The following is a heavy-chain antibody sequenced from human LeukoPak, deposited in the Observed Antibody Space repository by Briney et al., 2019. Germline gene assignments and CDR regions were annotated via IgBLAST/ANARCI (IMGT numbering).Heavy chain of an antibody. V-gene: IGHV4-34*01. CDR2: INHSGST. J-gene: IGHJ3*02. CDR3: ARAPYYATSGYSSVAFDI. D-gene: IGHD3-22*01. CDR1: GGSFSGYY. Sequence: PSETLSLTCAVYGGSFSGYYWSWIRQPPGKGLEWIGEINHSGSTNYNPSLKSRVTISVDTSKNQFSLKLNSVTAADTAVYYCARAPYYATSGYSSVAFDIWGQGTMVTVSS.